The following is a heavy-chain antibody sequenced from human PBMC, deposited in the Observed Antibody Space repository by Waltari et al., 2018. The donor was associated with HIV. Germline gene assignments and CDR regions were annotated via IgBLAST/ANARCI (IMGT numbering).Heavy chain of an antibody. Sequence: EMQLVESGGGLVQPGGALSLSCASSGFTFSDYWFPWVRQVQGKGPVWVSRISNYGTTIDYADSVKGRCTISRDDAKSTRYLHMASLRVEDSAMYYCAADLAGPRDHWGQGPLATVSS. D-gene: IGHD3-10*01. CDR1: GFTFSDYW. CDR3: AADLAGPRDH. V-gene: IGHV3-74*01. CDR2: ISNYGTTI. J-gene: IGHJ4*02.